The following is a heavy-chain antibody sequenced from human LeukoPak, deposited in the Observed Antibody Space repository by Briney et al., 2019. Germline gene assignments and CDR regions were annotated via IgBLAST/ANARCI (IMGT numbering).Heavy chain of an antibody. Sequence: PSETPSLTCTVSGYSISSGYYWGWIRPPPGKGLEWIGSIYHSGSTYYNPSLKSRVTISVDTSKNQFSLKLSSVTAADTAVYYCARDSGVGPVTTYYFDYWGQGTLVTVSS. D-gene: IGHD1-26*01. V-gene: IGHV4-38-2*02. CDR2: IYHSGST. CDR1: GYSISSGYY. CDR3: ARDSGVGPVTTYYFDY. J-gene: IGHJ4*02.